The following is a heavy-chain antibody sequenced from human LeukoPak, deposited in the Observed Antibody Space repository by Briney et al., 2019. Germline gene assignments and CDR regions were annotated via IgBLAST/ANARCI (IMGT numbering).Heavy chain of an antibody. D-gene: IGHD5-18*01. CDR3: AKSGYSYGLN. CDR1: GFTFSSYA. J-gene: IGHJ4*02. Sequence: GGSLRLSCAASGFTFSSYAMSWVRQAPGEVLEWVSAISGSGGSTYYADSVKGRFTISRDNSKNTLYLQMNSLRAEDTAVYYCAKSGYSYGLNWGQGTLVTVSS. V-gene: IGHV3-23*01. CDR2: ISGSGGST.